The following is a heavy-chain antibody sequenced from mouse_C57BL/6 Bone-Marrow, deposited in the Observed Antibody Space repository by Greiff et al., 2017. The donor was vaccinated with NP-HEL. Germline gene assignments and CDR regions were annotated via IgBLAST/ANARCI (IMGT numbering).Heavy chain of an antibody. J-gene: IGHJ3*01. V-gene: IGHV5-6*01. CDR3: ARGYYGSSYGFAY. D-gene: IGHD1-1*01. CDR1: GFTFSSYG. CDR2: ISSGGSYT. Sequence: EVQLVESGGDLVKPGGSLKLSCAASGFTFSSYGMSWVRQTPDKRLEWVATISSGGSYTYYPDSVKGRLTIYRDNAKNTLYLQMSSLKSEDTAMYYCARGYYGSSYGFAYWGQGTLVTVSA.